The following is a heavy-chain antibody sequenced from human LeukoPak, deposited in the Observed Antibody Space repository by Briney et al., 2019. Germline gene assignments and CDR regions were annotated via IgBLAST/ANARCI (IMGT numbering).Heavy chain of an antibody. V-gene: IGHV4-59*01. CDR1: GGSISSYY. J-gene: IGHJ4*02. CDR3: ARRRSGSYEVDY. CDR2: IYYSGST. D-gene: IGHD1-26*01. Sequence: TSETLSLTCTVSGGSISSYYWSWIRQPPGKGLEWIGYIYYSGSTNYNPSLKSRVTISVDTSKNQFSLKLSSVTAADTAVYYCARRRSGSYEVDYWGQGTLVTVSS.